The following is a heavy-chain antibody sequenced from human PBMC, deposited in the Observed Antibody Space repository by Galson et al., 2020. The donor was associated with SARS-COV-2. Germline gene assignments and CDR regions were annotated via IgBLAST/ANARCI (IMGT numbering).Heavy chain of an antibody. D-gene: IGHD4-17*01. CDR3: ARVPVPYYGDYKVLFDY. CDR2: INSDGSTT. Sequence: GESLKISCAASGFTFSSYWMHWVRQAPGKGLVWVSRINSDGSTTSYGDSVKGRFTISRDNAKNTMYLQMNSLRAEDTAVYYCARVPVPYYGDYKVLFDYWGQGTLVTVSS. CDR1: GFTFSSYW. J-gene: IGHJ4*02. V-gene: IGHV3-74*01.